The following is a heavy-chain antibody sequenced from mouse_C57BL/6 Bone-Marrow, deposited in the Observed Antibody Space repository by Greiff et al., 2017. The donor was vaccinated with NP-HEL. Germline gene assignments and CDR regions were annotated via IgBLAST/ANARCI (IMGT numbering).Heavy chain of an antibody. CDR2: IYPRSGNT. CDR1: GYTFTSSG. CDR3: ARGRYYASYAMDY. D-gene: IGHD1-1*01. Sequence: VKLMESGAELARPGASVKLSCKASGYTFTSSGISWVKQRTGQGLEWIGEIYPRSGNTYYNEKFKGKATLTADKSSSTAYMELRSLTSEESAVYFCARGRYYASYAMDYWGQGTSVTVSS. V-gene: IGHV1-81*01. J-gene: IGHJ4*01.